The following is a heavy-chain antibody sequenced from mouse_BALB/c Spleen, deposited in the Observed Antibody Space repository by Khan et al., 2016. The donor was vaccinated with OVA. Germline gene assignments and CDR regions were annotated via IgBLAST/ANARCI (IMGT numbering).Heavy chain of an antibody. J-gene: IGHJ2*01. V-gene: IGHV1-4*01. Sequence: QIRLQQSGAELARPGASVKMSCKASGYTFTSYTMHWVKQRPGQGLEWIGYINPSSGNTKYNQKFKDKATLTADKSSSTAYIQLSNLTSEDSAVYYCARTHERWGQGTTLTVSS. CDR3: ARTHER. CDR1: GYTFTSYT. CDR2: INPSSGNT.